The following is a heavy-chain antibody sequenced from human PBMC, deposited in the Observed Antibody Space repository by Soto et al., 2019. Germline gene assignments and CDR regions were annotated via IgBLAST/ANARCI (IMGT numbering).Heavy chain of an antibody. CDR2: IYYSGST. V-gene: IGHV4-59*01. CDR1: GGSISSYY. Sequence: SETLSLTCTVSGGSISSYYWSWIRQPPGKGLEWIGYIYYSGSTNYNPSLKSRVTISVDTSKNQFSLKLSSVTAADTAVYYCARVEGDIVVVPAAGFDPWGQGTLVTVSP. D-gene: IGHD2-2*01. J-gene: IGHJ5*02. CDR3: ARVEGDIVVVPAAGFDP.